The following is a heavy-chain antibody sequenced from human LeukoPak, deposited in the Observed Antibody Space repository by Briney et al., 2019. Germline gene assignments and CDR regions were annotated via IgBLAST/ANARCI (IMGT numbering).Heavy chain of an antibody. CDR1: GGSISSSSSIC. CDR3: ARNGGNSDYDY. Sequence: PSESLSLTCAVSGGSISSSSSICWTWVRQPPGKGVEWIGEIYHSGATNYNPSLKSRVTMLLDKSKNQFSLKLNSVTAADTAVYYCARNGGNSDYDYWGQGTLVTVSA. V-gene: IGHV4-4*02. J-gene: IGHJ4*02. CDR2: IYHSGAT. D-gene: IGHD4-23*01.